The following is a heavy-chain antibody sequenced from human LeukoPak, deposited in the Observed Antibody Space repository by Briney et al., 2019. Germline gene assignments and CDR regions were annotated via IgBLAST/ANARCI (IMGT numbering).Heavy chain of an antibody. J-gene: IGHJ6*02. D-gene: IGHD5-18*01. CDR3: ARGRGYTYGDLKYNYGMDV. CDR2: VSYTGST. V-gene: IGHV4-59*01. Sequence: SETLSLTCTVSGDSLSTYYWTLIRQPPGKGLEWIGHVSYTGSTNYNPSLKSRVTISEDTSKKQFSLKLSSVTAADTAVYYCARGRGYTYGDLKYNYGMDVWGQGTTVTVSS. CDR1: GDSLSTYY.